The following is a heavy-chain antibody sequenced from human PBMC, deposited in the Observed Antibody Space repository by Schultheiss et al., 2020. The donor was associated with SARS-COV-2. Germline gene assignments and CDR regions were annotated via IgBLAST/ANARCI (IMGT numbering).Heavy chain of an antibody. CDR1: GGSISSGGYY. D-gene: IGHD4-23*01. CDR2: IYHSGST. J-gene: IGHJ5*01. Sequence: SETLSLTCTVSGGSISSGGYYWSWIRQHPGKGLEWIGYIYHSGSTYYNPSLKSRVTISVDTSKNQFSLKLSSVTAADTAVYYCARDLAGGHDSWGQGTLVTVSS. CDR3: ARDLAGGHDS. V-gene: IGHV4-31*03.